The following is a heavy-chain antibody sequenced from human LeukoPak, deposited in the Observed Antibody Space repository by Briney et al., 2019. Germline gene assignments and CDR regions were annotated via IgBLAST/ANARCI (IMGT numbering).Heavy chain of an antibody. CDR1: GYTLTELS. D-gene: IGHD2-2*01. Sequence: GASVKVSCKVSGYTLTELSMHWVRQAPGKGLEWMGGFDPEDGETIYAQKFQGRVTMTEDTSTDTAYMELSGLRSEDTAVYYCATVVVPASSHKGALAGMDVWGQGTTVTVSS. V-gene: IGHV1-24*01. CDR3: ATVVVPASSHKGALAGMDV. J-gene: IGHJ6*02. CDR2: FDPEDGET.